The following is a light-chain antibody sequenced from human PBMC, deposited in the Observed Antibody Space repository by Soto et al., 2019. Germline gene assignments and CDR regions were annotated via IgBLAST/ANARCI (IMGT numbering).Light chain of an antibody. V-gene: IGLV2-8*01. J-gene: IGLJ1*01. CDR3: FSYTSSGTYV. CDR1: SSDVGAYNY. CDR2: EVT. Sequence: QSVLTQPPSASGSPGQSVTISCTGTSSDVGAYNYVSWYQQHPGKAPKLMIFEVTQRPSGVPDRFSGSKSGNTASLTVSGLQAEDETDYYCFSYTSSGTYVFGTGTKVTVL.